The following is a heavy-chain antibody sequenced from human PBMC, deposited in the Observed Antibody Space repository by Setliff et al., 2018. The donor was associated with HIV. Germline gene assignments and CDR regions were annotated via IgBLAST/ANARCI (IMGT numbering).Heavy chain of an antibody. J-gene: IGHJ4*02. Sequence: SETLSLTCAVYGGSFSGYYWSWIRQPPGKGLEWIGEINHSGSTNYIPSLKSRVTISLDTSKNQFSLKLSSVTAADTAVYYCARTIAVGAFDYWGQGTLVTVSS. CDR3: ARTIAVGAFDY. V-gene: IGHV4-34*01. CDR1: GGSFSGYY. D-gene: IGHD1-26*01. CDR2: INHSGST.